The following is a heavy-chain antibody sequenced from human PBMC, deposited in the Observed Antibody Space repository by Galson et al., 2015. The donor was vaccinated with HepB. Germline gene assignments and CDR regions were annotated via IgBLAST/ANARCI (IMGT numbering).Heavy chain of an antibody. D-gene: IGHD1-26*01. Sequence: SVKVSCKASGYTFGSYGITWVRQAPGQGLEWMAWISTYNGNTNYAQKLQGRLTVTTDTSTTTAYMELRSLRSDATAVYYCARALRRRSPIRAQNFYYYAMDVWGQGTSVIVSS. CDR1: GYTFGSYG. CDR3: ARALRRRSPIRAQNFYYYAMDV. V-gene: IGHV1-18*04. J-gene: IGHJ6*02. CDR2: ISTYNGNT.